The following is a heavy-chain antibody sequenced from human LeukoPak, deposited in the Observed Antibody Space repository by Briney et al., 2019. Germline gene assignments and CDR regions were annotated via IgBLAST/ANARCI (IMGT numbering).Heavy chain of an antibody. V-gene: IGHV1-69*04. CDR1: GGTFSSYA. CDR2: IIPILGIA. Sequence: SVKVSCKASGGTFSSYAISWVRQAPGQELEWMGRIIPILGIANYAQKFQGRVTITADKSTSTAYMELSSLRSEDAAVYYCARVVDIVATTYYFDYWGQGTLVTVSS. D-gene: IGHD5-12*01. J-gene: IGHJ4*02. CDR3: ARVVDIVATTYYFDY.